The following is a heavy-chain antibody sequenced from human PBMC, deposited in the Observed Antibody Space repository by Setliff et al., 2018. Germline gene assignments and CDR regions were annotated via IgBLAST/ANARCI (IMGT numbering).Heavy chain of an antibody. CDR3: ARDSPFDY. CDR1: GGTFSSYA. J-gene: IGHJ4*02. Sequence: GASVKVSCKASGGTFSSYAISWVRQAPGQGLEWMGQINPASGSTTYAQKFQGRVTMTREKSTSAVFLELSSLTSEDTAMYYCARDSPFDYWGQGTLVTVSS. V-gene: IGHV1-46*01. CDR2: INPASGST.